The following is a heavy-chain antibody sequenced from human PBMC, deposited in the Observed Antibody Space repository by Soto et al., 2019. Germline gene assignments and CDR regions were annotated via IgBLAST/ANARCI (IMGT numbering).Heavy chain of an antibody. CDR2: ISGSGGST. CDR1: GFTFSSYA. Sequence: EVQLLESGGGLVQPGGSLRLSCAASGFTFSSYAMSWVRQAPGKGLEWVSAISGSGGSTYYADSVKGRFTISRDNSKNTLYQQMNSLRAEDTGVYYWANLATIVVVVAAVDHWGQGTLVTVSS. V-gene: IGHV3-23*01. CDR3: ANLATIVVVVAAVDH. J-gene: IGHJ4*02. D-gene: IGHD2-15*01.